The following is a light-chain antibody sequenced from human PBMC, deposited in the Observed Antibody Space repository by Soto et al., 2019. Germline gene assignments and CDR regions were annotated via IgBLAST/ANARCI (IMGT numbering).Light chain of an antibody. J-gene: IGKJ1*01. CDR3: QQRSNWPPT. CDR2: DAS. V-gene: IGKV3-11*01. Sequence: EIVLTQSQATLSLSPGERATLSCRASQSVSSYLAWYQQKPGQAPRLLIYDASNMATGIPARFSGSGSGTDFTLTISSLEPEDFAVYYCQQRSNWPPTFGQGTKVEIK. CDR1: QSVSSY.